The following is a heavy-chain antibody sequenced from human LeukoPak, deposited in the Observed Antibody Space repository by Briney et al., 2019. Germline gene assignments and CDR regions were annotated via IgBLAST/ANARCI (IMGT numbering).Heavy chain of an antibody. CDR3: ARGRGRDGDYYWYFDF. Sequence: ASVKVSCKASGGTFSSYAISWVRPAPGQGLEWMGGIIPIFGTANYAQKFQGRVTLTADESTRTAYMELSSLRSEDTAVYYWARGRGRDGDYYWYFDFWGRGTLVTVSS. CDR2: IIPIFGTA. V-gene: IGHV1-69*13. CDR1: GGTFSSYA. J-gene: IGHJ2*01. D-gene: IGHD4-17*01.